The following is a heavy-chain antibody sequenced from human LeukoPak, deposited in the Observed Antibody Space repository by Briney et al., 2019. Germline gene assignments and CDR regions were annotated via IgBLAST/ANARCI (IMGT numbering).Heavy chain of an antibody. V-gene: IGHV4-59*01. CDR1: GGSISSYY. CDR3: ARAQGNDYGDYDAADY. Sequence: ASETLSLTYTVSGGSISSYYWSWIRQPPGKGLDWIGYIYYSGSTNYNPSLKSRVTISVDTSKNQFSLKLSSVTAADTAVYYCARAQGNDYGDYDAADYWGQGTLVTVSS. J-gene: IGHJ4*02. D-gene: IGHD4-17*01. CDR2: IYYSGST.